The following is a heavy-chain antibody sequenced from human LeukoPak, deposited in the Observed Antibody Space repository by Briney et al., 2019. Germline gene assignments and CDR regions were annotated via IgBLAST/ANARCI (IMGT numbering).Heavy chain of an antibody. CDR2: IYYTGST. CDR3: ARGYFDWFLDN. Sequence: PVTLSLTCTVSGGAISSYYWTWFRQPPGKGLEWIGYIYYTGSTNYNPSLDSRVTISVDMSKNQVSLNLKYVTAADTAVYYCARGYFDWFLDNWGRGTLVTVSS. D-gene: IGHD3-9*01. V-gene: IGHV4-59*01. J-gene: IGHJ4*02. CDR1: GGAISSYY.